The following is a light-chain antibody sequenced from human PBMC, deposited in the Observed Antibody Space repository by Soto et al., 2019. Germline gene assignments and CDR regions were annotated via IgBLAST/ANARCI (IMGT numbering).Light chain of an antibody. CDR2: VNSEGSH. CDR1: SGHSNYA. J-gene: IGLJ2*01. Sequence: QPVLTQSPSASASLGASVKLTCTLSSGHSNYAIAWHQQQPGKGPRYLMKVNSEGSHSKRDGIPDRFSGSSSGTERYLTISSLQSEDEADYYCQTWGTGFHVLFGGGTQLTVL. V-gene: IGLV4-69*01. CDR3: QTWGTGFHVL.